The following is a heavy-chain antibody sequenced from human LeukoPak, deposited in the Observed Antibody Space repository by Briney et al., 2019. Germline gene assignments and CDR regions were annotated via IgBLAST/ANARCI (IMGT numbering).Heavy chain of an antibody. CDR2: IKSKTDGGTT. Sequence: PGGSLRLSCAASGFTFSSYAMSWVRQAPGKGLEWVGRIKSKTDGGTTDYAAPVKGRFTISRDDSKNTLYLQMNSLKTEDTAVYYCTTRIPLTTVTPYFDYWGQGTLVTVSS. CDR3: TTRIPLTTVTPYFDY. V-gene: IGHV3-15*01. CDR1: GFTFSSYA. D-gene: IGHD4-17*01. J-gene: IGHJ4*02.